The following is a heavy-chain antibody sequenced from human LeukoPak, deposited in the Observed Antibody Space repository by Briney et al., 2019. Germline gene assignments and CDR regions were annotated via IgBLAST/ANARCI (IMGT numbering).Heavy chain of an antibody. D-gene: IGHD3-22*01. CDR2: IYYSGST. CDR1: GGSFSGYY. J-gene: IGHJ3*02. V-gene: IGHV4-31*11. Sequence: SETLSLTCAVYGGSFSGYYWSWIRQHPGKGLEWIGYIYYSGSTYYNPSLKSRVTISVDTSKNKFSLKLSSVTAADTAVYYCARVGRITMIVVVSHDAFDIWGQGTMVTVSS. CDR3: ARVGRITMIVVVSHDAFDI.